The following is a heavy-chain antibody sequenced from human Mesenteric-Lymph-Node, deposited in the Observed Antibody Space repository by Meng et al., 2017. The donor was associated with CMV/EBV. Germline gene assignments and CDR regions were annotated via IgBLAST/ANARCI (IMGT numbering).Heavy chain of an antibody. CDR3: ARYYDTTSFDY. CDR1: GGSISSGGYS. J-gene: IGHJ4*02. V-gene: IGHV4-30-2*01. Sequence: CAVSGGSISSGGYSWSWIRQPPGKGLEWIGYIYHSGSTYYHPSLKSRVTISVDRSKNQFSLKLSSVTAADTAVYYCARYYDTTSFDYWGQGTLVTVSS. D-gene: IGHD3-22*01. CDR2: IYHSGST.